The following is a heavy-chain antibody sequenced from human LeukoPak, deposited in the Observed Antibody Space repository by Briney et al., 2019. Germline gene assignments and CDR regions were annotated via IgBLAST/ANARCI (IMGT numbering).Heavy chain of an antibody. Sequence: GRSLSLSCAASGFTFDDYAMHWVRQAPGKGLEWVSGISWNSGSIGYADSVKGRFTISRDNAKNSLYLQMNSLRAEDTALYYCAKADYYGSGDHKFQHWGQGTLVTVSS. CDR2: ISWNSGSI. V-gene: IGHV3-9*01. CDR1: GFTFDDYA. CDR3: AKADYYGSGDHKFQH. D-gene: IGHD3-10*01. J-gene: IGHJ1*01.